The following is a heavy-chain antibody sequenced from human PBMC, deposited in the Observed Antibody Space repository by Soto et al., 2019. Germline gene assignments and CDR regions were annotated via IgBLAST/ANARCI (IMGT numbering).Heavy chain of an antibody. V-gene: IGHV1-8*01. Sequence: ASVKVSCKASGYTFTSYDINWGRLATGQGLEWMGWMNPNSGNTGYAQKFQGRVTMTRNTSLTTAYMELSSLRSEDTAVYYCAREMTARGMDVSGQGTTVTVSS. CDR3: AREMTARGMDV. J-gene: IGHJ6*02. D-gene: IGHD5-18*01. CDR2: MNPNSGNT. CDR1: GYTFTSYD.